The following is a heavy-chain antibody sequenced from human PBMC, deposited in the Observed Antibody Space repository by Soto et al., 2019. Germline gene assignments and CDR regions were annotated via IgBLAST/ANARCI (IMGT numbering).Heavy chain of an antibody. V-gene: IGHV4-30-4*01. CDR3: AGQTYYYDSSGSAFDI. D-gene: IGHD3-22*01. CDR1: GGSISSGDYY. Sequence: SETLSLTCTVSGGSISSGDYYWSWIRQPPGKGLEWIGYIYYSGSTYYNPSLKSRVTISVDTSKNQFSLKLSSVTAADTAVYYCAGQTYYYDSSGSAFDIWGQGTMVTVSS. J-gene: IGHJ3*02. CDR2: IYYSGST.